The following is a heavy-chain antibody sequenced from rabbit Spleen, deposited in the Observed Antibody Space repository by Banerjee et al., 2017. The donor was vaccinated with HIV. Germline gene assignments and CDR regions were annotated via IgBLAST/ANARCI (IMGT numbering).Heavy chain of an antibody. CDR3: ARGWTSFNT. CDR2: IVSAFSST. Sequence: QEQLVESGGGLVQPGGSLELSCKASGFDFSHYGVIWVRQAPGKGLEWIGYIVSAFSSTHSAGWVNGRFTISNDNAQNTVDLQMNSLTAADTATYFCARGWTSFNTWGPGTLVTVS. J-gene: IGHJ2*01. V-gene: IGHV1S47*01. CDR1: GFDFSHYG. D-gene: IGHD1-1*01.